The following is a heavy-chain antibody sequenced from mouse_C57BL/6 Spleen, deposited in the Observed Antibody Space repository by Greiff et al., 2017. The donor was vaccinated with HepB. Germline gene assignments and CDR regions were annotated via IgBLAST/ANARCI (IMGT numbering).Heavy chain of an antibody. J-gene: IGHJ1*03. V-gene: IGHV1-26*01. Sequence: VQLKQSGPELVKPGASVKISCKASGYTFTDYYMNWVKQSHGKSLEWIGDINPNNGGTSYNQKFKGKATLTVDKSSSTAYMELRSLTSEDSAVYYCATYDRWYFDVWGTGTTVTVSS. D-gene: IGHD2-12*01. CDR2: INPNNGGT. CDR3: ATYDRWYFDV. CDR1: GYTFTDYY.